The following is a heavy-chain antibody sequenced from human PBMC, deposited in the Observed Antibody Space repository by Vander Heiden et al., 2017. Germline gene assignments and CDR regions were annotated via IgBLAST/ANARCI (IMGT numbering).Heavy chain of an antibody. Sequence: VPLKESGPAPVKPTETLTLTCTLSGFLLSTSGMRVNWIRQPLGKALEWLARIDWDDDKFYSSSLKTRLTISKDTAKHQVVLIMTKMDPVDTATYYCTLTSGYYYYDYWVHGSRGTV. D-gene: IGHD3-22*01. CDR1: GFLLSTSGMR. CDR3: TLTSGYYYYDY. J-gene: IGHJ4*01. V-gene: IGHV2-70*04. CDR2: IDWDDDK.